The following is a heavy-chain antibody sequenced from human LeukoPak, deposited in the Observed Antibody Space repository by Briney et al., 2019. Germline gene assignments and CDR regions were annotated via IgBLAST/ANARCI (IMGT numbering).Heavy chain of an antibody. D-gene: IGHD2-8*02. CDR2: ISGSSSYM. Sequence: GVSLRLSCAASGFTFTNYNMNWVRQAPGKGLEWLSSISGSSSYMYYADSVKGRFTISRDNAKNLLYVHMNSLRAEDTAVYYCARYPPGRGGLDIWGQGTMVTVSS. V-gene: IGHV3-21*01. CDR3: ARYPPGRGGLDI. J-gene: IGHJ3*02. CDR1: GFTFTNYN.